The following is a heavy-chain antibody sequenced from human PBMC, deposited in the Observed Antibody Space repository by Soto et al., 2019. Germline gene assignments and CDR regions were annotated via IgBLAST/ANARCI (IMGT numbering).Heavy chain of an antibody. D-gene: IGHD5-18*01. CDR2: LVPQFGTP. CDR3: ARQNRDTPMVPFDV. V-gene: IGHV1-69*01. J-gene: IGHJ4*02. CDR1: RGTFNRYA. Sequence: QVQLVQSGAEVKKPGSSVKVSCLASRGTFNRYAINWVRQAPGHGLEWLGALVPQFGTPNYAQKFQDRVTIVADESTNTTSMELRGLTSDDTAVYYCARQNRDTPMVPFDVWGQGTLFTVSS.